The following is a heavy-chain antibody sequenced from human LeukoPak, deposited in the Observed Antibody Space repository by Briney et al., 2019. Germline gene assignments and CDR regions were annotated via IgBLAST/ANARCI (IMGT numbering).Heavy chain of an antibody. Sequence: GGSLRLSCAASGFTFDDYGMSWVRQAPGKGLEWVSGINWNGGSTGYADSVKGRFTISRDNAKNSLYLQMNSLRAEDTALYYRARVQRHRYNRNGGPLDYWGQGTLVTVSS. CDR2: INWNGGST. D-gene: IGHD1-14*01. V-gene: IGHV3-20*04. J-gene: IGHJ4*02. CDR1: GFTFDDYG. CDR3: ARVQRHRYNRNGGPLDY.